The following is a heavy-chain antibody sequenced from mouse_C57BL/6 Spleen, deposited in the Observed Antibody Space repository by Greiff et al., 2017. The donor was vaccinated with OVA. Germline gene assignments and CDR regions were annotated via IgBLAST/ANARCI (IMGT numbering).Heavy chain of an antibody. CDR2: LWTGGGT. V-gene: IGHV2-9-1*01. D-gene: IGHD2-14*01. Sequence: VQLKESGPGLVAPSQSLSITCTVSGFSLTSYAISWVRQPPGKGLEWLGVLWTGGGTNYNSALKSRLSISKDNSKRQVFLKMNSLQTDDTARYDCAREGYPRTPFAYWGQGTLVTVSA. CDR3: AREGYPRTPFAY. J-gene: IGHJ3*01. CDR1: GFSLTSYA.